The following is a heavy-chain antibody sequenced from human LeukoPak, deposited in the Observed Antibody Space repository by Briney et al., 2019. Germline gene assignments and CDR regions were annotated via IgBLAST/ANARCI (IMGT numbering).Heavy chain of an antibody. CDR2: IYTSGST. J-gene: IGHJ6*02. CDR3: ARDLLAVAKIRVGYYGMDV. Sequence: PSETLSLTCTVSGGSISSYYWSWIRQPAGKGLEWIGRIYTSGSTNYNPSLKSRVTMSVDTSKNQFSLKLSSVTAADTAVYYCARDLLAVAKIRVGYYGMDVWGQGTTVTVSS. CDR1: GGSISSYY. V-gene: IGHV4-4*07. D-gene: IGHD5-12*01.